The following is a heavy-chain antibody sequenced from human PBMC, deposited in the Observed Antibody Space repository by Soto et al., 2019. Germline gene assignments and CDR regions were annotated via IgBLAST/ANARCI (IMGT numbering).Heavy chain of an antibody. CDR1: GDTVTDYY. CDR3: TRGGHVVVVTAALDY. J-gene: IGHJ4*02. D-gene: IGHD2-21*02. Sequence: QVQLMQSGAEVKKPGASVKVSCKASGDTVTDYYIHWVRQAPGQGLEWMGTVNPSGGHTTYAQHFLGRVTMTGDTSTSTLYMELTSLTSDDTAIYYCTRGGHVVVVTAALDYWGQGTLVTVSS. V-gene: IGHV1-46*01. CDR2: VNPSGGHT.